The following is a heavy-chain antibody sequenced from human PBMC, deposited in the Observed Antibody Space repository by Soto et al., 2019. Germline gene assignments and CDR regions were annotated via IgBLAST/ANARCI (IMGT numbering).Heavy chain of an antibody. D-gene: IGHD3-22*01. J-gene: IGHJ4*02. V-gene: IGHV3-53*01. Sequence: GGSMRLSCAASGFTVSSNYMSWVRQAPGKGLEWVSVIYSGGSTYYADSVKDRFTISRDNSKNTLYLQMNSLRAEDTAVYYCARAPYYYDSSGPKWGQGTLVTVSS. CDR2: IYSGGST. CDR1: GFTVSSNY. CDR3: ARAPYYYDSSGPK.